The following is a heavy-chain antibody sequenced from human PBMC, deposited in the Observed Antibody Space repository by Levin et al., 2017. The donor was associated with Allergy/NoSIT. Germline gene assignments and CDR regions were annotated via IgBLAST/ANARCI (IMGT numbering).Heavy chain of an antibody. CDR2: IITSGTHT. CDR3: ASRYGSGTYYTGNNY. J-gene: IGHJ4*02. Sequence: GSLRLSCAASGFTFSDYYMSWIRQAPGKGLEWISYIITSGTHTSYADSVKGRFTISRDNANNLLFLQMNSLRAEDTAVYYCASRYGSGTYYTGNNYWGQGTLVTVSS. V-gene: IGHV3-11*03. D-gene: IGHD3-10*01. CDR1: GFTFSDYY.